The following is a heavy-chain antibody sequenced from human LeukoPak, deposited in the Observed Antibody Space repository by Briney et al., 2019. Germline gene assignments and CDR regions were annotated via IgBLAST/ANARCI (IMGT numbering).Heavy chain of an antibody. Sequence: SETLSLTCTVSGGSISSYYWSWIRQPPGKGLEWIGYIYYSGSTNYNPSLKSRVTISVDTSKNQFSLKLSSVTAEDTAVYYCARGMQQLGRMDVWGQGTTVTVSS. CDR1: GGSISSYY. CDR2: IYYSGST. V-gene: IGHV4-59*01. CDR3: ARGMQQLGRMDV. J-gene: IGHJ6*02. D-gene: IGHD6-13*01.